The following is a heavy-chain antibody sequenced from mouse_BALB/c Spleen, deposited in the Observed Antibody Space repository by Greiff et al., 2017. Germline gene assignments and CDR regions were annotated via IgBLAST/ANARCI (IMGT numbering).Heavy chain of an antibody. CDR1: GFSLTSYG. CDR2: IGSGGST. CDR3: ARNPARLYLDY. V-gene: IGHV2-2*02. Sequence: VQLHQSGPGLVQPSQSLSITCTVSGFSLTSYGVHWVRQSPGKGLEWLGVIGSGGSTDYNAAFISRLSISKDNSKSQVFFKMNSLQANDTAIYYCARNPARLYLDYWGQGTTLTVSS. J-gene: IGHJ2*01. D-gene: IGHD3-1*01.